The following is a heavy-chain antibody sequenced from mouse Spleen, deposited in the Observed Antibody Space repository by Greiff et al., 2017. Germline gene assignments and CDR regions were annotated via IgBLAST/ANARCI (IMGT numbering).Heavy chain of an antibody. D-gene: IGHD1-1*01. CDR2: IYPRSGNT. Sequence: QVQLKESGAELARPGASVKLSCKASGYTFTSYGISWVKQRTGQGLEWIGEIYPRSGNTYYNEKFKGKATLTADKSSSTAYMELRSLTSEDSAVYFCARVTTVVDEYYFDYWGQGTTLTVSS. CDR1: GYTFTSYG. V-gene: IGHV1-81*01. CDR3: ARVTTVVDEYYFDY. J-gene: IGHJ2*01.